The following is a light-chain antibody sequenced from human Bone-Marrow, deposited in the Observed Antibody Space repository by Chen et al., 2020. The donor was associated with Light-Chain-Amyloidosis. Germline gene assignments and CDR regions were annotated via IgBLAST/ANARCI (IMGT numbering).Light chain of an antibody. CDR2: DVS. Sequence: ILLTQSPATLSLSPGERATLSCRVSQSVGTSLAWYQQKPGQAPRLLIYDVSDRATGTPARFSGSGSGTDFTLTISNLEPEDFAVYYCQQRSDWYTFGQGTKLEIK. CDR3: QQRSDWYT. CDR1: QSVGTS. J-gene: IGKJ2*01. V-gene: IGKV3-11*01.